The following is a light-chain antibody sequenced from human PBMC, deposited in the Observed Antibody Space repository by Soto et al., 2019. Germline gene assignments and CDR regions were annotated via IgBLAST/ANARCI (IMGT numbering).Light chain of an antibody. Sequence: DNPLTQSPSFLSASVGDRVTIACRASQGITNYLAWYQQKPGKAPKLLIHTASTLEVGVPPRFSGSGSGTEFTLTISSLQPEDLATYYCQQVNSVPFTFGPGTKVDIK. J-gene: IGKJ3*01. V-gene: IGKV1-9*01. CDR2: TAS. CDR3: QQVNSVPFT. CDR1: QGITNY.